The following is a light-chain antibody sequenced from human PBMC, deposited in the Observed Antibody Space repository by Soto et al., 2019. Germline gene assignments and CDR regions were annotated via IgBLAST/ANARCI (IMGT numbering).Light chain of an antibody. Sequence: EIVLTQSPGTLSLSPGQRATLSCRASEGISRDYLAWYQQRLGQAPRLLIYGASSGATGIPDRFSGSGSGTDFTLTISRLEPEDFAIYYCQQYGGVPYTFGQGTKVDIK. V-gene: IGKV3-20*01. J-gene: IGKJ2*01. CDR3: QQYGGVPYT. CDR1: EGISRDY. CDR2: GAS.